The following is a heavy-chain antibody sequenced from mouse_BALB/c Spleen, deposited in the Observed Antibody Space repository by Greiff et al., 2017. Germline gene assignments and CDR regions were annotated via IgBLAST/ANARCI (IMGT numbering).Heavy chain of an antibody. CDR2: IYPGDGDT. V-gene: IGHV1-87*01. Sequence: VQLKESGAELARPGASVKLSCKASGYTFTSYWMQWVKQRPGQGLEWIGAIYPGDGDTRYTQKFKGKATLTADKSSSTAYMQLSSLASEDSAVYYCARDYHWYFDVWGAGTTVTVSS. CDR3: ARDYHWYFDV. D-gene: IGHD2-4*01. CDR1: GYTFTSYW. J-gene: IGHJ1*01.